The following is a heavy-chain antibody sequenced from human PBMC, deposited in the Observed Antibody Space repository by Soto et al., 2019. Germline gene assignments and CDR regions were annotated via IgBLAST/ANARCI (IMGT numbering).Heavy chain of an antibody. CDR2: IIPIFGTA. D-gene: IGHD2-2*01. Sequence: SVKVSCKASGGTFSSYAISWVRQAPGQGLEWMGGIIPIFGTANYAQKFQGRVTITADESTSTAYMELSSLRSEDTAVYYCANQRRAPGAFDIWGQGTMVTVSS. V-gene: IGHV1-69*13. CDR1: GGTFSSYA. CDR3: ANQRRAPGAFDI. J-gene: IGHJ3*02.